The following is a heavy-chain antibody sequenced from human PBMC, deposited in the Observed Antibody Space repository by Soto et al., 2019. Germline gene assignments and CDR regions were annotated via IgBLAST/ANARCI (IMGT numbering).Heavy chain of an antibody. CDR2: IYWNDDK. CDR3: AQGREDVVLGLAATPPLFDC. J-gene: IGHJ4*02. D-gene: IGHD2-15*01. V-gene: IGHV2-5*01. Sequence: SGPTLVNPTQTLTLTCTFSGFSLSTSGVGVGWIRQPPGKALEWLALIYWNDDKRYSPSLKSRLTITKDTSKNQVVLTMTNMDPVDKAKYYCAQGREDVVLGLAATPPLFDCWGQGTLVTVSS. CDR1: GFSLSTSGVG.